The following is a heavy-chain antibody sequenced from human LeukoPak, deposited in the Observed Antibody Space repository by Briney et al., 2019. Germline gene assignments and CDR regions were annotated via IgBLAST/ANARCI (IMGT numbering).Heavy chain of an antibody. V-gene: IGHV3-7*03. Sequence: PGGSLRLSCAASGFTFSSYWMSWVRQAPGKGLEWVANIKQDGSEKYYVDSVKGRLTISRDNAKNSLYLQMNSLRAEDTAVYYCARRYDSSGYYNVWAFDIWGQGTMVTVSS. CDR1: GFTFSSYW. J-gene: IGHJ3*02. D-gene: IGHD3-22*01. CDR3: ARRYDSSGYYNVWAFDI. CDR2: IKQDGSEK.